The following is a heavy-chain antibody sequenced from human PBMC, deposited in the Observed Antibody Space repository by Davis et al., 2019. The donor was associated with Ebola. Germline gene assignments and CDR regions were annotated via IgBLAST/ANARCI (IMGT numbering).Heavy chain of an antibody. CDR1: VYTCSSYG. D-gene: IGHD1-26*01. Sequence: ASVKVSCKASVYTCSSYGISWVRQAPGQGLEWMGWISAYNGNTAYAEILQSRVTMTTDTSTGTAYMELRSLRSDDTAVYFCARTSIVGTTTTASDIWGQGTMVTVSS. J-gene: IGHJ3*02. V-gene: IGHV1-18*01. CDR2: ISAYNGNT. CDR3: ARTSIVGTTTTASDI.